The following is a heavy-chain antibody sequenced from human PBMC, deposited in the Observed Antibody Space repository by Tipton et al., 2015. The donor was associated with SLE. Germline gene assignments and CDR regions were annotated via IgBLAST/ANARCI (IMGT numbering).Heavy chain of an antibody. J-gene: IGHJ4*02. D-gene: IGHD3-22*01. V-gene: IGHV5-10-1*01. CDR3: ARHGVYDSSGYYPLGY. Sequence: QSGPEVKKPGESLRISCKGSGYSFTSYWISWVRQMPGKGLEWMGRIDPSDSYTNYSPSFQGHVTISADKSISTAYLQWSSLKASDTAMYYCARHGVYDSSGYYPLGYWGQGTLVTVSS. CDR1: GYSFTSYW. CDR2: IDPSDSYT.